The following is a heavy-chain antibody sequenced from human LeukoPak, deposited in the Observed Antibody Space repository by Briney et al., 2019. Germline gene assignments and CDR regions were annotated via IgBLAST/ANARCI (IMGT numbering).Heavy chain of an antibody. J-gene: IGHJ4*02. D-gene: IGHD5-18*01. V-gene: IGHV3-30*18. CDR1: GFTFSSYG. CDR2: ISYDGSNK. Sequence: PGGSLRLSCAASGFTFSSYGMHWVRQAPGKGLEWVAVISYDGSNKYYADSVKGRFTISRDNSKNTLYLQMNSLRAEDTAVYYCAKAMGYSYGYYFDYWGQGTLVTVSS. CDR3: AKAMGYSYGYYFDY.